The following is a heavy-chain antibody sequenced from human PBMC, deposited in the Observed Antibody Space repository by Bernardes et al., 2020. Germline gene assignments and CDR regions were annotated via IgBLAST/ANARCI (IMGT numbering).Heavy chain of an antibody. V-gene: IGHV3-64D*06. D-gene: IGHD1-26*01. CDR2: VTSNGGST. CDR3: VKGTGHSGSYPDV. Sequence: GGSLRLSCSASGFIFSSYAMHWVRQAPGKGLEFVSAVTSNGGSTHYTDSVKGRFTISRDNSKNTLYLQMSSLRGEDTAVYYCVKGTGHSGSYPDVWGKGTTVTVSS. CDR1: GFIFSSYA. J-gene: IGHJ6*04.